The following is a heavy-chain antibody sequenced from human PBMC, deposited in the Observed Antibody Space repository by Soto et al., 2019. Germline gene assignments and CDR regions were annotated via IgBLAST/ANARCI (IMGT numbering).Heavy chain of an antibody. Sequence: SVKVSCKASGNTFSTYTISWVRQAPGQGLEWMGRIIPMLDITNYAQKFQGRVTITTDKSASTAYMELSSLRSEDTAVYYCARDPSYYGMDVWGQGTTVTVSS. CDR1: GNTFSTYT. CDR3: ARDPSYYGMDV. J-gene: IGHJ6*02. CDR2: IIPMLDIT. V-gene: IGHV1-69*04.